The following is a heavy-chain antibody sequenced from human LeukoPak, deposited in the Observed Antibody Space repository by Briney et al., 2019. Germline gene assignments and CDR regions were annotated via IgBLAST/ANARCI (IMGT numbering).Heavy chain of an antibody. J-gene: IGHJ6*03. Sequence: PSETLSLTCAVYGGSFSGYYWSWIRQPPGKGLEWIGEINHSGSTNYNPSLKSRVTISVDTSKNQFSLKLSSVTAADTAVYYCARRGRLNSSSWYKNYYYYMDVWGKGTTVTISS. D-gene: IGHD6-13*01. CDR3: ARRGRLNSSSWYKNYYYYMDV. CDR1: GGSFSGYY. V-gene: IGHV4-34*01. CDR2: INHSGST.